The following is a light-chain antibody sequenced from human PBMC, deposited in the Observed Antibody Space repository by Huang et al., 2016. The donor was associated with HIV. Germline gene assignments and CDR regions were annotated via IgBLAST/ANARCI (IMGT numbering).Light chain of an antibody. V-gene: IGKV3-20*01. CDR3: QQYGSSPPIT. CDR1: QSISSTY. Sequence: IVLTQSPGTLSLSPGERATLSCRASQSISSTYLTWYQQKPGQAPRLLIYVASSRATGIPDRFSGSGSGTDFTLTISRLEPEDFAVYYCQQYGSSPPITFGQGTRLEIK. CDR2: VAS. J-gene: IGKJ5*01.